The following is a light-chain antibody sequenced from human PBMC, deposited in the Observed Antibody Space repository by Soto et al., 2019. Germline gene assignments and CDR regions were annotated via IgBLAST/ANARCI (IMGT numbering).Light chain of an antibody. J-gene: IGKJ5*01. Sequence: EIVMTQSPATLSVSLCVRATLSSRASQSVRSSLAWYQQKPGQAPRLLIYDASTRAPGIPARFSGSGSGTELTLTISSLQSDDFAVYHCQQYNNWPPTFGHGTRLEIK. CDR1: QSVRSS. V-gene: IGKV3-15*01. CDR2: DAS. CDR3: QQYNNWPPT.